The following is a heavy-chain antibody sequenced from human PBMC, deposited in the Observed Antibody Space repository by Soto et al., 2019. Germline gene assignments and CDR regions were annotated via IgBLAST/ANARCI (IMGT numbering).Heavy chain of an antibody. CDR1: GGSVSSERW. CDR3: AGKWIAGYWAFDP. CDR2: IHSYGST. Sequence: QVQLQESGPGLVKPSGTLSLTCAVSGGSVSSERWWTLVRQAPGKGLEWIGEIHSYGSTNYNPSLKSRVTISVDKFKTQFSVTLTSVPVAATAVYFCAGKWIAGYWAFDPRGQGTLVTVSS. V-gene: IGHV4-4*02. D-gene: IGHD3-9*01. J-gene: IGHJ5*02.